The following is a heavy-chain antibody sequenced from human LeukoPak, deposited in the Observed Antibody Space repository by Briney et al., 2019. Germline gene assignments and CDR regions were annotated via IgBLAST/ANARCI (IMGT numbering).Heavy chain of an antibody. CDR1: GFTFSDYY. CDR2: ISSSGDAR. D-gene: IGHD2-2*01. CDR3: AKSRGRVVPAAMGFDY. Sequence: GGSLRLSCAASGFTFSDYYLSWIRQSPGKGLEWLSYISSSGDARYYADSVKGRFTISRDNSKNTLYLQMNSLRAEDTAVYYCAKSRGRVVPAAMGFDYWGQGTLVTVSS. J-gene: IGHJ4*02. V-gene: IGHV3-11*04.